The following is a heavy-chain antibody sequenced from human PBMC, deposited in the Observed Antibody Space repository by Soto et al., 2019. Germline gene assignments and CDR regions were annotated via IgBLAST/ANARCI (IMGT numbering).Heavy chain of an antibody. Sequence: KLVQSGAEVKKPGASVKVSCQTSGYTFFSYAITWVRQAPGQDLEWMGWVSGYNGHTNYAQKLQERVTMTRDISTTAVFMGVRNLRSVDTAVYYCARSLGPTSSENGFDPWGQGTLVTVSS. V-gene: IGHV1-18*01. CDR1: GYTFFSYA. CDR2: VSGYNGHT. J-gene: IGHJ5*02. CDR3: ARSLGPTSSENGFDP. D-gene: IGHD1-26*01.